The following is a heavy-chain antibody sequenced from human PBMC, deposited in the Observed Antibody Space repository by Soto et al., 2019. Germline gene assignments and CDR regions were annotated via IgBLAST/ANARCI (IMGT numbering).Heavy chain of an antibody. Sequence: SVKVSCKASGFTFTSSAVQWVRQARGQRLEWIGWIVVGSGNTNYAQKFQERVTITRDMSTSTAYMELSSLRSEDTAVYYCAAAYNYYDSSGYYYYYYYYGMDVWGQGTTVTVSS. J-gene: IGHJ6*02. D-gene: IGHD3-22*01. CDR1: GFTFTSSA. CDR3: AAAYNYYDSSGYYYYYYYYGMDV. CDR2: IVVGSGNT. V-gene: IGHV1-58*01.